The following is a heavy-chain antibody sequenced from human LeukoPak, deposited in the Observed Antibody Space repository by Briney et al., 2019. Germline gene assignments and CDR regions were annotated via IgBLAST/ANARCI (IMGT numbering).Heavy chain of an antibody. CDR2: ISHSGST. CDR1: GGSISSTSYY. J-gene: IGHJ4*02. CDR3: ARGSRRYSYGLEC. D-gene: IGHD5-18*01. V-gene: IGHV4-39*07. Sequence: PSETLSLTCTVSGGSISSTSYYWSWIRQPPGKGLEWIGEISHSGSTNYNPSLKSRVTISVDTSKNQFSLKLSSVTAADTAVYYCARGSRRYSYGLECWGQGTLVTVPS.